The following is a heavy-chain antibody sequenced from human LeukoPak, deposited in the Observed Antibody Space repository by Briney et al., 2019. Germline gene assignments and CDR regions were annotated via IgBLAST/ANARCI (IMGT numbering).Heavy chain of an antibody. CDR2: INPNSGGT. J-gene: IGHJ6*03. CDR1: GYTFTGYY. D-gene: IGHD6-13*01. CDR3: ARGLIAAAGYYYYYYMDV. V-gene: IGHV1-2*02. Sequence: GASVKVSCKASGYTFTGYYMHWVRQAPGQGLEWMGWINPNSGGTNYAQKFQGRVTMTRDTSISTAYMELSRLRSDDTAVYYCARGLIAAAGYYYYYYMDVWGKGTTVTISS.